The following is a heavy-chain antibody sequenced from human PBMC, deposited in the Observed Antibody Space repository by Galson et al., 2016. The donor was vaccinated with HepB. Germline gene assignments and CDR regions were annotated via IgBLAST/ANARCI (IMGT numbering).Heavy chain of an antibody. D-gene: IGHD2-15*01. CDR2: VSCDGSKE. Sequence: SLRLSCAASGFIFSSYGMHWVRQSPGKGLEWVSLVSCDGSKEYYADSVKGRFTISRDNSNNTMYLQMNSLRAEDTAIYYCARDRVVAAKYNWFDPCGQGTLGTVS. J-gene: IGHJ5*02. V-gene: IGHV3-33*05. CDR3: ARDRVVAAKYNWFDP. CDR1: GFIFSSYG.